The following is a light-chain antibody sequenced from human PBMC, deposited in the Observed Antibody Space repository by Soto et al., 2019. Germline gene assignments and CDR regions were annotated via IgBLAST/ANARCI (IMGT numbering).Light chain of an antibody. CDR3: CSFAGSHVV. CDR2: DVT. J-gene: IGLJ2*01. V-gene: IGLV2-11*01. CDR1: SSDVGGYDY. Sequence: QSALTQSRSVSGSPGQSVTISCTGTSSDVGGYDYVSWYQQHPGKAPKLMIYDVTKRPSGVPDRFSGSKSGNTASLTISGLQAEDEADYYCCSFAGSHVVCGGGTQLTVL.